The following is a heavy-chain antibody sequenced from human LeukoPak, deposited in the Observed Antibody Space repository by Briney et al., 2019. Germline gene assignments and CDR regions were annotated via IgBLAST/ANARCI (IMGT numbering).Heavy chain of an antibody. J-gene: IGHJ4*02. V-gene: IGHV3-7*01. D-gene: IGHD6-19*01. CDR3: ARYWAYSSGWYYYQSEPQVDY. CDR1: GFTFSSYS. CDR2: IKQDGSEK. Sequence: PGGSLRLSCAAFGFTFSSYSMSWVRQAPGKGLEWVANIKQDGSEKYYVDSVKGRFTISRDNAKNSLYLQMNSLRAEDTAVYYCARYWAYSSGWYYYQSEPQVDYWGQGTLVTVSS.